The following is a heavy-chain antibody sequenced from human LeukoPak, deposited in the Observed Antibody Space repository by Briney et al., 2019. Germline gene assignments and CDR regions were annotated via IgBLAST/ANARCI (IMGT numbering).Heavy chain of an antibody. J-gene: IGHJ6*02. Sequence: ASVKVSCKASGYTFTSYYMHWVRQAPGQGLEWMGIINPSGGSTSYAQKFQCRVTMTRDTSTSTVYMELSSLRSEDTAVYYCARDLLTVTTDYYYYGMDVWGQGTTVTVSS. CDR1: GYTFTSYY. V-gene: IGHV1-46*01. CDR3: ARDLLTVTTDYYYYGMDV. CDR2: INPSGGST. D-gene: IGHD4-11*01.